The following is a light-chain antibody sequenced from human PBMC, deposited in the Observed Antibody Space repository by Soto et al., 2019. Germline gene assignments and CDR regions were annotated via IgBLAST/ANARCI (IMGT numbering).Light chain of an antibody. CDR1: ISDVVRYSY. V-gene: IGLV2-14*03. J-gene: IGLJ1*01. CDR2: DVS. CDR3: SSYTSSGTYV. Sequence: QSVLTQPASVSGAGGQSITISCTGTISDVVRYSYVSWYQQQPGKGPKLRIYDVSHRPSGVSNPFSGSNSRNTAYLPLSGLQPEDEADYSCSSYTSSGTYVFGTGSKVTGL.